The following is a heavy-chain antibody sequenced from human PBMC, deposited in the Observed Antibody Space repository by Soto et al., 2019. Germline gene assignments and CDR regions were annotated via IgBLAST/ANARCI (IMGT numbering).Heavy chain of an antibody. V-gene: IGHV4-39*01. J-gene: IGHJ5*02. CDR3: FPGAYSSGRNWFDP. Sequence: QLQLQESGPGLVKPSETLSLTCTVSGGSISSSSYYWGWIRQPPGKGLEWIGSIYYSGSTYYNPSLKSRVPISVDTSKNQFSLKLSSVTAADTAVYYCFPGAYSSGRNWFDPWGQGTLVTVSS. CDR2: IYYSGST. CDR1: GGSISSSSYY. D-gene: IGHD6-19*01.